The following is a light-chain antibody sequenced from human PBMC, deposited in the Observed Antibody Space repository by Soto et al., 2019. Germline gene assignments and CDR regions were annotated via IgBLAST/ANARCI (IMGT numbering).Light chain of an antibody. CDR2: DAS. CDR1: QSVSSY. J-gene: IGKJ5*01. V-gene: IGKV3-11*01. CDR3: QQYGSSPPIT. Sequence: EIVLTQSPATLSLSPGEIATLSCSASQSVSSYLAWYQQKPGQAPRLLIYDASTRATGIPARFSGSGSGTDFTLTITSLEPEDFAVYYCQQYGSSPPITFGQGTRLEIK.